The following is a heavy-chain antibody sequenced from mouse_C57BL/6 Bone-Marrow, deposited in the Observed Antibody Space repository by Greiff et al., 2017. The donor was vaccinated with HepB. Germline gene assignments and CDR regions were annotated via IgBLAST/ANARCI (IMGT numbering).Heavy chain of an antibody. Sequence: DVQVVESGGGLVKPGGSLKLSCAASGFTFSDYGMHWVRQAPEKGLEWVAYISSGSSTIYYADTVKGRFTISRDNAKNTLFLQMTSLRSEDAAMYYCECRKGNCYFDYWGQGTTVTVSS. V-gene: IGHV5-17*01. CDR1: GFTFSDYG. CDR3: ECRKGNCYFDY. CDR2: ISSGSSTI. J-gene: IGHJ2*01. D-gene: IGHD2-1*01.